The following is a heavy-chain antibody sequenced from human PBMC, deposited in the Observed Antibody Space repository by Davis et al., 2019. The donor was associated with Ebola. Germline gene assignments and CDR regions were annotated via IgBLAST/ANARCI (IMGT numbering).Heavy chain of an antibody. CDR3: ARGSVGTAFRALDI. D-gene: IGHD5-18*01. Sequence: GESLKISCAASGFTLSDHYMDWVRQTPGMGLEWVARTRNKANSYTTEYAASVKGRFTILRDDSQNSLYLVMNSLKTEDTAVYYCARGSVGTAFRALDIWGQGTMVTVSS. CDR2: TRNKANSYTT. V-gene: IGHV3-72*01. J-gene: IGHJ3*02. CDR1: GFTLSDHY.